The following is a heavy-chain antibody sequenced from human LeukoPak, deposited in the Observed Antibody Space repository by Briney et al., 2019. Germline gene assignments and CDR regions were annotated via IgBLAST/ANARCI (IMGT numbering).Heavy chain of an antibody. J-gene: IGHJ4*02. CDR3: ARDFPTSIAAAGTDY. CDR1: GYTFTGYY. V-gene: IGHV1-2*06. Sequence: GASVKVSCKASGYTFTGYYMHWVRQAPGQGLEWMGRINPNSGGTNYEQKFQGSVTMTRDTSISTAYMELSRLRSDDTAVYYCARDFPTSIAAAGTDYWGQGTLVTVSS. CDR2: INPNSGGT. D-gene: IGHD6-13*01.